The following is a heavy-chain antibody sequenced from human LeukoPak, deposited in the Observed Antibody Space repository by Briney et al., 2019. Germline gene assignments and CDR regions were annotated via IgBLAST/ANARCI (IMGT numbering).Heavy chain of an antibody. D-gene: IGHD6-13*01. CDR3: AKEGEAAAGTNFDY. CDR1: GFTVSSNY. J-gene: IGHJ4*02. Sequence: EGSLRLSCAASGFTVSSNYMSWVRQAPGKGLEWVSVIYSGGSTYYADSVKGRFTISRDNSKNTLYLQMNSLRAEDTAVYYCAKEGEAAAGTNFDYWGQGTLVTVSS. CDR2: IYSGGST. V-gene: IGHV3-53*01.